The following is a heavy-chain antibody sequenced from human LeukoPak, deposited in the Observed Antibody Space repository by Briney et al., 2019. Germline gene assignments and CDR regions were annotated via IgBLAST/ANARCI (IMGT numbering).Heavy chain of an antibody. CDR1: GGSISSSSYY. D-gene: IGHD5-12*01. J-gene: IGHJ4*02. CDR2: IYYSGST. V-gene: IGHV4-39*01. CDR3: ARQGSGYDYGYYFDY. Sequence: PSETLSLTCTVSGGSISSSSYYWGWIRQPPGKGLEWIGSIYYSGSTYYNPSLKSRVTISVDTSKNQFSLKLSSVTAADTAVYYCARQGSGYDYGYYFDYWGQGTLVTVSS.